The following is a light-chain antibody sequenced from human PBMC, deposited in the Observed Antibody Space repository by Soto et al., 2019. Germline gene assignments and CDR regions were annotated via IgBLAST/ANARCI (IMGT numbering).Light chain of an antibody. V-gene: IGKV3-20*01. CDR3: QQYGSSPGT. CDR1: QSVTNRY. CDR2: GAS. Sequence: EIVLTQSPGTLSLSPGERATLSCRASQSVTNRYLAWYRQKPGQAPRLLIFGASIRDTGIPDRFSGSGSGTDFTLTINRLEPEDFAVYYCQQYGSSPGTFGQGTKVGIK. J-gene: IGKJ1*01.